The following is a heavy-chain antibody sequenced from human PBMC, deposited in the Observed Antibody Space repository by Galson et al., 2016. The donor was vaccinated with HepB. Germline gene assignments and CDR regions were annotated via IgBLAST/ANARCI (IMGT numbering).Heavy chain of an antibody. V-gene: IGHV4-30-2*02. CDR3: ARLTGTTRGRWFDP. J-gene: IGHJ5*02. CDR2: IYSSGGT. CDR1: GGSISSGGYS. Sequence: TLSLTCSISGGSISSGGYSWSWIRQTPGKALEWIGYIYSSGGTYYNPSFESRVTMSVDRPNSQFSLRLSSVTAADTAVYYFARLTGTTRGRWFDPWGQGTLVTVSS. D-gene: IGHD1-20*01.